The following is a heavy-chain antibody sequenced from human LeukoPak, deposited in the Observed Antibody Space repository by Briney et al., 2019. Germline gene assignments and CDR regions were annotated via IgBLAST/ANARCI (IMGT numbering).Heavy chain of an antibody. CDR3: ARANLGYCSSTSCYKGYYMDV. V-gene: IGHV4-34*01. CDR2: INHSGGT. J-gene: IGHJ6*03. D-gene: IGHD2-2*02. Sequence: SETLSLTCAVYGGSFSGYYWSWIRQPPGKGLEWIGEINHSGGTNYNPSLKSRVTISVDTSKNQFSLKLSSVTAADTAVYYCARANLGYCSSTSCYKGYYMDVWGKGTTVTVSS. CDR1: GGSFSGYY.